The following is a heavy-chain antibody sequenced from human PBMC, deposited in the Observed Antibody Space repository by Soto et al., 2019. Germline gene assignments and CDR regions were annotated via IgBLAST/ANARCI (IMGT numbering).Heavy chain of an antibody. CDR2: MNPDGSEK. Sequence: GGSLRLSCAASGFTFRVTCMTWVRQAPGKGLEWVANMNPDGSEKNYADSVKGRFTISRDNAGNSLYLQMNSLRDEDTAVYYCASEGIGYNWAECSNWGQGTMVTVSS. V-gene: IGHV3-7*04. CDR1: GFTFRVTC. CDR3: ASEGIGYNWAECSN. D-gene: IGHD5-12*01. J-gene: IGHJ4*02.